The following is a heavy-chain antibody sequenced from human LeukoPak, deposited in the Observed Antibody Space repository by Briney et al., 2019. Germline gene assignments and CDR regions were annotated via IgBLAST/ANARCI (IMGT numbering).Heavy chain of an antibody. CDR2: IYHSGST. CDR3: ARRSPVAGDFDY. V-gene: IGHV4-59*12. Sequence: SETLSLTCTVSGGSISSYYWSWIRQPPGKGLEWIGEIYHSGSTNYNPSLKSRVTISVDKSKNQFSLKLSSVTAADTAVYYCARRSPVAGDFDYWGQGTLVTVSS. J-gene: IGHJ4*02. D-gene: IGHD6-19*01. CDR1: GGSISSYY.